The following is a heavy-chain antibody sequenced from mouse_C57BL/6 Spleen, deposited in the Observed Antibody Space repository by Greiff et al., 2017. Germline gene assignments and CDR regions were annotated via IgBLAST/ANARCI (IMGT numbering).Heavy chain of an antibody. D-gene: IGHD2-3*01. J-gene: IGHJ2*01. Sequence: QVQLQQSGAELVKPGASVKLSCKASGYTFTSYWMHWVKQRPGQGLEWIGMIHPNSGSTNYNEKFKSKATLTVDKSSSTAYMQLSSLTSEDSAVYYCARDDGYGYFDYWGQGTTLTVSS. CDR1: GYTFTSYW. CDR3: ARDDGYGYFDY. V-gene: IGHV1-64*01. CDR2: IHPNSGST.